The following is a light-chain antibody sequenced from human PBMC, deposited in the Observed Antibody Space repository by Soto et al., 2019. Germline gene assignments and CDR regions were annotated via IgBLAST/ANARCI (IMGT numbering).Light chain of an antibody. V-gene: IGLV4-69*01. J-gene: IGLJ2*01. CDR3: QTWDTGARVV. CDR1: SGHSSYA. Sequence: QLVLTQSPSASASLGASVKLTCTLSSGHSSYAIAWHQQQPEKGPRYLMKLSSDGSHSKGDGIPDRFSGSSSGADRYLTISSLQSEDEADYYCQTWDTGARVVFGGGTQLTVL. CDR2: LSSDGSH.